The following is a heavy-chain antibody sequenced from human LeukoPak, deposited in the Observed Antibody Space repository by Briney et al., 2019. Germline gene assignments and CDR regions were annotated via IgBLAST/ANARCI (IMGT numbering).Heavy chain of an antibody. D-gene: IGHD6-19*01. CDR3: ARATYTLIAVAGTGFDY. CDR2: INPNSGGT. CDR1: GYTFTGYY. Sequence: GASVKVSCKASGYTFTGYYMHWVRQAPGQGLEWMGWINPNSGGTNYAQKFQGRVTMTRDTSISTAYMELSRLRSDDTAVYYCARATYTLIAVAGTGFDYWGQGTLVTVSS. J-gene: IGHJ4*02. V-gene: IGHV1-2*02.